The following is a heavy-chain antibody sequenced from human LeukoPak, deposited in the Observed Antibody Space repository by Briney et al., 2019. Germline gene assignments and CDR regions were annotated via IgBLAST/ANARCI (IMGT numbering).Heavy chain of an antibody. CDR2: IYTSGST. D-gene: IGHD6-6*01. V-gene: IGHV4-4*07. CDR3: ARVSSASIAARLRSGYYYYIDV. CDR1: GGSISSYY. Sequence: PSETLSLTCTVSGGSISSYYWSWIRQPAGKGLEWIGRIYTSGSTNYNPSLKSRVTMSVDTSKNQFSLKLSSVTAADTAVYYCARVSSASIAARLRSGYYYYIDVWGKGTTVTVSS. J-gene: IGHJ6*03.